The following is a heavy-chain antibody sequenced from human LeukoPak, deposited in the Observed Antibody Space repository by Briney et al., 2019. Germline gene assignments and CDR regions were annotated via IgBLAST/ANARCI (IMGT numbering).Heavy chain of an antibody. Sequence: GGSLRLSCAASGFTFSNYNMNWVRQAPGKGLEWVSSISSTSSYTDYADSVKGRFTISRDNAKDSLYLQMNSLRAEDTAVYYCARERYSQDDYWGQGTLVTVSS. CDR1: GFTFSNYN. V-gene: IGHV3-21*01. CDR3: ARERYSQDDY. J-gene: IGHJ4*02. CDR2: ISSTSSYT. D-gene: IGHD3-16*02.